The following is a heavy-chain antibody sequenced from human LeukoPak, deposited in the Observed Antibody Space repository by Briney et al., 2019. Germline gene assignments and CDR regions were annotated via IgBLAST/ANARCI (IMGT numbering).Heavy chain of an antibody. J-gene: IGHJ4*02. CDR3: AKDLGYDSSGYNLDY. D-gene: IGHD3-22*01. V-gene: IGHV3-23*01. CDR1: AITFSTYA. CDR2: ISGGAGST. Sequence: GGSLRLSCAASAITFSTYAMSWVRQAPGKGLECVSVISGGAGSTYYADSVKGRFTISRDNSKNTLYLQMNSLRAEDTAVYYCAKDLGYDSSGYNLDYWGQGTLVTVSS.